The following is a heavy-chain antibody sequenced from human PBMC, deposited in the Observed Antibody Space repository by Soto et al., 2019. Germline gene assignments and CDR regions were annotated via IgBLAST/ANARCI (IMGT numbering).Heavy chain of an antibody. CDR2: IYYSRST. CDR1: GGSISSDIHY. D-gene: IGHD1-1*01. CDR3: AIDSWNDPAFDI. V-gene: IGHV4-31*03. J-gene: IGHJ3*02. Sequence: QVQLQESGPGLVKPSQTLSLTCTVSGGSISSDIHYWTWIRQHPGKGLEWIGYIYYSRSTYYNPSLKRRLTMSVDTSKNQFSLKLSSVTDADTAVYYFAIDSWNDPAFDIWGQGTAVTVSS.